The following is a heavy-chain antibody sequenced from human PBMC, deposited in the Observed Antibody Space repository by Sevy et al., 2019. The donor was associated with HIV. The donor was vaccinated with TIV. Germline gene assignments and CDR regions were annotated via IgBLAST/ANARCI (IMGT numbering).Heavy chain of an antibody. CDR2: IYYSGNT. J-gene: IGHJ4*02. D-gene: IGHD4-17*01. Sequence: SETLSLTCTVSGGSISSSSYYWDWIRQPPGKGLEWIGTIYYSGNTYYNPSLKSRVTISVDTSRNQFSLRLSSATAADTAVYYCARRTYGDYVGYYDYWGQRTLVTVSS. CDR3: ARRTYGDYVGYYDY. V-gene: IGHV4-39*01. CDR1: GGSISSSSYY.